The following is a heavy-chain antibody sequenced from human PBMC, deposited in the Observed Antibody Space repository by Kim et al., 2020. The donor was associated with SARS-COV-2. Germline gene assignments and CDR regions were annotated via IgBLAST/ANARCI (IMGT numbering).Heavy chain of an antibody. Sequence: GGSLRLSCAASGFTFNTYSMNWVRQAPGKGLEWVSSISSSSTFIYYADSVQGRFTVSRDNAKNSLYLQMNSLRAEDTAVYYCARFDYDILKGYGMDVWG. CDR3: ARFDYDILKGYGMDV. D-gene: IGHD3-9*01. CDR1: GFTFNTYS. V-gene: IGHV3-21*01. CDR2: ISSSSTFI. J-gene: IGHJ6*02.